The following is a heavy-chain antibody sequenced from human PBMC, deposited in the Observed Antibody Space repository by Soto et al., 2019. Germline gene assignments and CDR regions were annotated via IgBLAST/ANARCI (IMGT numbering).Heavy chain of an antibody. Sequence: SETLSLTCTVSGGSISSGDYYWSWMRQPPGKGLEWIGNIYYSGGTYYNPSLKSRLTMSVDTSKNRLSLKLTSVTAADTAVYYCARDVKYYSASRQFYSPFESCGQGPLVT. CDR1: GGSISSGDYY. J-gene: IGHJ4*02. CDR2: IYYSGGT. V-gene: IGHV4-30-4*01. D-gene: IGHD3-22*01. CDR3: ARDVKYYSASRQFYSPFES.